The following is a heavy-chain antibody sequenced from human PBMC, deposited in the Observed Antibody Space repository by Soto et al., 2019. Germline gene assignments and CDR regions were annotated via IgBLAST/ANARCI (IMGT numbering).Heavy chain of an antibody. D-gene: IGHD3-10*01. J-gene: IGHJ4*02. CDR1: GYTFTSYG. Sequence: QVQLVQSGAEVKKPGASVKVSCKPSGYTFTSYGITWVRQAPGQGLEWMGWISAYNGNTKYAQKFQGRVTMTTDTTTSTAYMVLRSRLSDDTAVDYCSGGWFGEFVDQFDYWGQGTLVTVSS. V-gene: IGHV1-18*01. CDR3: SGGWFGEFVDQFDY. CDR2: ISAYNGNT.